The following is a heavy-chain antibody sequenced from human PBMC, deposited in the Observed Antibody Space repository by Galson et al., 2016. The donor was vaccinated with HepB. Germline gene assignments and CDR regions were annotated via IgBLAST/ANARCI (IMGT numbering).Heavy chain of an antibody. CDR3: ARGRGYNAFDYRPAY. CDR1: GFTFSSYS. V-gene: IGHV3-30-3*01. CDR2: ISYDGTNK. J-gene: IGHJ4*02. D-gene: IGHD5-12*01. Sequence: SLRLSCAASGFTFSSYSMHWVRQAPGKGLEWVAIISYDGTNKYYADSVKGRFTIARDNSKNTLSLQMNSLRTEDTAVYYCARGRGYNAFDYRPAYLGQGTLVTV.